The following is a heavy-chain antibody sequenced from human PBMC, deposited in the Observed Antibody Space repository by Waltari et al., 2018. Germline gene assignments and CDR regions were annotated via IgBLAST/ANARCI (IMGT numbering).Heavy chain of an antibody. CDR2: IIPIFGTA. CDR3: ARGGYNSYYFDY. D-gene: IGHD5-12*01. CDR1: GGTFSSYA. J-gene: IGHJ4*02. Sequence: QVQLVQSGAEVKKPGSSVKVSCKASGGTFSSYAISWVRQAHGQGLEWKGGIIPIFGTANYAEKVQGRVTMTTDESTSTAYMELSSLRSEDTAVYYCARGGYNSYYFDYWGQGTLVTVSS. V-gene: IGHV1-69*05.